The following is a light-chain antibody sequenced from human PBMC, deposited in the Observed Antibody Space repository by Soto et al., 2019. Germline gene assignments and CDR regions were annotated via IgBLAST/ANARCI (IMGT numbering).Light chain of an antibody. CDR3: QQYNSPYT. Sequence: DIQMTQSPSTLSASVGDRVTITCRASQSISSWLAWYQQKPGKAPKLLIYKASSLESGVPSRFSGSGSGTEFTLTISSLQADYFATYYCQQYNSPYTFGQGTKLEIK. CDR1: QSISSW. V-gene: IGKV1-5*03. CDR2: KAS. J-gene: IGKJ2*01.